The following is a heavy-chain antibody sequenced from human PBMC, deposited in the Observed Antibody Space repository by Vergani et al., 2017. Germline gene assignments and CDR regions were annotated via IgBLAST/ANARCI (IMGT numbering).Heavy chain of an antibody. V-gene: IGHV4-34*01. J-gene: IGHJ6*03. CDR3: ARALRRTYYYGSGSYTFMDV. Sequence: QVQLQQWGAGLLKPSETLSLTCAVYGGSFSGYYWSWIRQPPGKGLEWIGEINHSGSTNYNPSLKSRVTISVDTSKNQFSLKLSSVTAADTAVYYCARALRRTYYYGSGSYTFMDVWGKGP. D-gene: IGHD3-10*01. CDR1: GGSFSGYY. CDR2: INHSGST.